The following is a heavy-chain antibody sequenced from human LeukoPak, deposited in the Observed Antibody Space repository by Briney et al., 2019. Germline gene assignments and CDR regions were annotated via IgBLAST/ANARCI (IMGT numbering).Heavy chain of an antibody. CDR1: GYTFTGYY. CDR3: ARGPGGYDSYCGGDCWDFGY. Sequence: GASVKVSCKASGYTFTGYYMHWVRQAPGQGLEWMGWINPNSGGTNYAQKFQGRVTMTRDTSISTAYMELSRLRSDDTAVYYCARGPGGYDSYCGGDCWDFGYWGQGTLVTVSS. J-gene: IGHJ4*02. D-gene: IGHD2-21*02. V-gene: IGHV1-2*02. CDR2: INPNSGGT.